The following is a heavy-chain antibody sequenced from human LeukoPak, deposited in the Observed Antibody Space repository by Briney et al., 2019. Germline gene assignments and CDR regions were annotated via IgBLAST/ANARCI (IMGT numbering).Heavy chain of an antibody. Sequence: AGGSLRLSCAASGFTFDDYAMHWVRQAPGKGLEWVSGISWNSGNIGYADSVKGRFTISRDNAKNSLYLQMNSLRAEDTALYYCVGGSSWYDRYFDYWGQGTLVTVSS. V-gene: IGHV3-9*01. CDR3: VGGSSWYDRYFDY. CDR2: ISWNSGNI. J-gene: IGHJ4*02. CDR1: GFTFDDYA. D-gene: IGHD6-13*01.